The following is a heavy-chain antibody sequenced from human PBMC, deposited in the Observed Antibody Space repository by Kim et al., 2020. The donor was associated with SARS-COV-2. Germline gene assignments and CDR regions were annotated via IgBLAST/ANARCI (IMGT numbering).Heavy chain of an antibody. CDR1: GFTFSSYA. V-gene: IGHV3-23*01. J-gene: IGHJ4*02. CDR3: AKHTRSASIVGATVDY. CDR2: ISGSGGST. Sequence: GGSLRLSCAASGFTFSSYAMSWVRQAPGKGLEWVSAISGSGGSTYYADSVKGRFTISRDNSKNTLYLQMNSLRAEDTAVYYCAKHTRSASIVGATVDYWGQGTLVTVSS. D-gene: IGHD1-26*01.